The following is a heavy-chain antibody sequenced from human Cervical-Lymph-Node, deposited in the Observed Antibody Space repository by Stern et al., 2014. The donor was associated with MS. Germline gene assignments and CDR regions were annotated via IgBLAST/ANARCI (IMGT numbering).Heavy chain of an antibody. CDR1: GDSINYYY. V-gene: IGHV4-59*01. CDR3: ARVLRRRVIGAPGAGYYFDY. J-gene: IGHJ4*02. CDR2: IFYRGST. D-gene: IGHD6-13*01. Sequence: QVQLQESGPGLVQPSETLSLTCTVSGDSINYYYWGWIRQPPGKALEWIGYIFYRGSTTYNPSLKSRVTISVDTSKNQFSLNLSSVTAADTAVYYCARVLRRRVIGAPGAGYYFDYWGQGTLVTVPS.